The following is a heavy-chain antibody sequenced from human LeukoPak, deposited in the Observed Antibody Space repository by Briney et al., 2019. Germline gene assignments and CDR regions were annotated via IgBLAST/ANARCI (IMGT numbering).Heavy chain of an antibody. CDR3: ARVKYGAFDI. J-gene: IGHJ3*02. V-gene: IGHV4-4*07. Sequence: ASETLSLTCTVSAGSTSSYYWSWIRQPAGKGLECIGSIYASGSTSYNTSLKSRVTMSVDTSKNQFSLKLSSVTAADTAMYYCARVKYGAFDIWGQGTMVTVSS. CDR1: AGSTSSYY. D-gene: IGHD2-8*01. CDR2: IYASGST.